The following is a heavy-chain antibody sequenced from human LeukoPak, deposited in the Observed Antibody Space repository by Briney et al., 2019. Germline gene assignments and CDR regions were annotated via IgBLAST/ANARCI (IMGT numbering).Heavy chain of an antibody. CDR3: ARLGYCSSVSCWNAFDI. CDR1: GGTFISYA. J-gene: IGHJ3*02. V-gene: IGHV1-69*13. Sequence: GASVKVSCKTSGGTFISYAFSWVRQAPGQGLEWMGGIIPMFGTTDQAQRFQGRVTISADESTSTAYMELSSLRSEDTAVYYCARLGYCSSVSCWNAFDIWGPGTMVTVSS. CDR2: IIPMFGTT. D-gene: IGHD2-2*01.